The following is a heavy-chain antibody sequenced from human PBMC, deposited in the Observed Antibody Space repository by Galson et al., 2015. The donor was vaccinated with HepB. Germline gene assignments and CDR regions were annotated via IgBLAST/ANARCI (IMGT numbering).Heavy chain of an antibody. Sequence: SVKVSCKASGYTFSTYSITWVRQAPGQGLEWMGWISPYNGDTDYARKFQGRVTMTTDISTSTAYMDLRSLRSDDTAVYYCARGAVVEVGGGTQNNWFDPWGQGTLVSVSS. J-gene: IGHJ5*02. CDR3: ARGAVVEVGGGTQNNWFDP. CDR2: ISPYNGDT. V-gene: IGHV1-18*01. CDR1: GYTFSTYS. D-gene: IGHD2-15*01.